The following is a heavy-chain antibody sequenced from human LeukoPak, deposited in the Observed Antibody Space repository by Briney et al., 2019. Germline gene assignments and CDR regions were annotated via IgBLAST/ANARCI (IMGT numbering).Heavy chain of an antibody. J-gene: IGHJ4*02. Sequence: PGGSLRLSCAASGFTFSDYYMSWIRQAPGKGLEWVSYISNSGSAVYYADSVKGRFTISRDNAKNSLYLQMNSLRAEDTAVYYCARDGAAAGKIDYWGQGTLVTVSS. V-gene: IGHV3-11*04. D-gene: IGHD6-13*01. CDR2: ISNSGSAV. CDR3: ARDGAAAGKIDY. CDR1: GFTFSDYY.